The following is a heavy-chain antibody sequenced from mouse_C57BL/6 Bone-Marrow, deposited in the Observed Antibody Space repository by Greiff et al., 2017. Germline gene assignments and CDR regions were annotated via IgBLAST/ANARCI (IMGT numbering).Heavy chain of an antibody. J-gene: IGHJ1*03. Sequence: QVQLKESGAELVRPGASVTLSCKASGYTFTDYEMHWVKQTPVHGLEWIGAIDPETGGTAYNQKFKGKAILTADKSSSTAYMELRSLTSDDSAVYYCTSRLLRFNWYFDVWGTGTTVTVSS. CDR2: IDPETGGT. CDR1: GYTFTDYE. V-gene: IGHV1-15*01. CDR3: TSRLLRFNWYFDV. D-gene: IGHD1-1*01.